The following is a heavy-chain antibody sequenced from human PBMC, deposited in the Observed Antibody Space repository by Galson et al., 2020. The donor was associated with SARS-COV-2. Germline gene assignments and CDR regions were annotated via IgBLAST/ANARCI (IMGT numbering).Heavy chain of an antibody. CDR1: GASISSYY. D-gene: IGHD4-17*01. V-gene: IGHV4-59*01. CDR2: IYNSGSSRST. CDR3: ARRFYGDNWYFDL. Sequence: ETSETLSLTCTVSGASISSYYWNWMRQPPGKGLEWIGYIYNSGSSRSTNYTSSLKSRVTISLDTSKNQFSLELSSVTAADTAVYYCARRFYGDNWYFDLWGRGTLVTVS. J-gene: IGHJ2*01.